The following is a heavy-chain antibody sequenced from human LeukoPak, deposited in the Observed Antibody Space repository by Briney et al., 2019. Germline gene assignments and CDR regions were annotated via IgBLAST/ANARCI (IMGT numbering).Heavy chain of an antibody. V-gene: IGHV1-18*01. D-gene: IGHD1-1*01. CDR1: GYTFTSYG. CDR3: AREAGTTGYYYSMDV. J-gene: IGHJ6*02. Sequence: GAAVKVSCKASGYTFTSYGISWVRQAPGQGLEWMGWISAYNGNTNYAQKLQGRVTMTTDTSTSKAYMELRSLRSDDTAVYYCAREAGTTGYYYSMDVWGQGTTVTVSS. CDR2: ISAYNGNT.